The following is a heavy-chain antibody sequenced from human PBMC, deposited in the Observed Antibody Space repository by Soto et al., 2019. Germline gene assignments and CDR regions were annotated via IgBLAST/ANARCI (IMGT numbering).Heavy chain of an antibody. J-gene: IGHJ6*03. CDR3: AMDRDTGYYYYYMDV. CDR1: GFTCSSYW. D-gene: IGHD3-9*01. V-gene: IGHV3-7*04. Sequence: EVQLVESGGGLVQPGGSLRLSCAASGFTCSSYWMSWVRQAPGKGLEWVATINQDGSEKYYVDSVKGRFTISRYNAKNSLYLQMNSLRAEDPAVYYCAMDRDTGYYYYYMDVWCKGPTVTVSS. CDR2: INQDGSEK.